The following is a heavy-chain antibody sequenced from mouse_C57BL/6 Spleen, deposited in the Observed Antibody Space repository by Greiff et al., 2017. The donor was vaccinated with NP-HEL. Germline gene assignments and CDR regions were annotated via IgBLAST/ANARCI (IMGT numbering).Heavy chain of an antibody. CDR1: GFTFSSYA. CDR2: ISDGGSYT. V-gene: IGHV5-4*01. J-gene: IGHJ4*01. CDR3: ARKRYGGNYVEVAMDY. D-gene: IGHD1-1*02. Sequence: EVQVVESGGGLVKPGGSLKLSCAASGFTFSSYAMSWVRQTPEKRLEWVATISDGGSYTYYPDNVKGRFTISRDNAKNNLYLQMSHLKSEDTAMYYCARKRYGGNYVEVAMDYWGQGTSVTVSS.